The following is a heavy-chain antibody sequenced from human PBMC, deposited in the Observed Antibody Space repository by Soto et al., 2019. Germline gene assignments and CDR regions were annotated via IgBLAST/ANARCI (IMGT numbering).Heavy chain of an antibody. Sequence: QVQLVQSGAEVKKPGSSVKVSCKASGGTFSSYAISWVRQAPGQGLEWMGGIIPIFGTANYAQKFQGRVTSTADKSTSTAYMKLSSQRPEDTAVYYCARDLVYYDSSGYNWFDPWGQGTLVTVSS. CDR1: GGTFSSYA. CDR3: ARDLVYYDSSGYNWFDP. V-gene: IGHV1-69*06. J-gene: IGHJ5*02. CDR2: IIPIFGTA. D-gene: IGHD3-22*01.